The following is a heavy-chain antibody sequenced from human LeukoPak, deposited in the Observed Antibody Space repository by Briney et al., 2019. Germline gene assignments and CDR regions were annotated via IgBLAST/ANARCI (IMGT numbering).Heavy chain of an antibody. CDR1: GGSISSGGYY. CDR2: IYHSGST. J-gene: IGHJ4*02. Sequence: SETLSLTCTVSGGSISSGGYYWSWIRQPSGKGLEWIGYIYHSGSTYYNPSLKSRVTISVDRSKNQFSLKLSSVTAADTAVYYCARGGGSYLPLDYWGQGTLVTVSS. V-gene: IGHV4-30-2*01. D-gene: IGHD1-26*01. CDR3: ARGGGSYLPLDY.